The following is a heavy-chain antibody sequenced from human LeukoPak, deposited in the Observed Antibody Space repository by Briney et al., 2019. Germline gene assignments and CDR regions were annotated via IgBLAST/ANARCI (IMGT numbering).Heavy chain of an antibody. D-gene: IGHD6-19*01. J-gene: IGHJ4*02. CDR3: ARGPYSSGWYGFDY. CDR1: GFTFSSYS. CDR2: IYNGGST. Sequence: GGSLRLSCAASGFTFSSYSMSWARQATGKGLEWVSVIYNGGSTYYADSVKGRFTISRDNSKNTLYLQMSSLRAEDTAVYYCARGPYSSGWYGFDYRGQGTLVTVSS. V-gene: IGHV3-66*01.